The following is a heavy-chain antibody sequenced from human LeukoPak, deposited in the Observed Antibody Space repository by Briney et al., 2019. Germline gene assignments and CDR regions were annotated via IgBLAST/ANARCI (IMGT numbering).Heavy chain of an antibody. J-gene: IGHJ4*02. V-gene: IGHV4-59*01. CDR1: GGSISRYY. D-gene: IGHD3-22*01. CDR3: ARGTGSSSYYYDSSGPFDY. Sequence: KPSETLSLTCTVSGGSISRYYRSWIRQPPGKGLEWIGYIYYSGSTNYNPSLKSRVTISVDTSKNQFSLKLSSVTAADTAVYYCARGTGSSSYYYDSSGPFDYWGQGTLVTVSS. CDR2: IYYSGST.